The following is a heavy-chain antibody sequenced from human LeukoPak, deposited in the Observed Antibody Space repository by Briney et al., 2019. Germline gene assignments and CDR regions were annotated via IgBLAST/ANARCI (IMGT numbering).Heavy chain of an antibody. V-gene: IGHV1-24*01. J-gene: IGHJ5*02. CDR1: GYTLTELS. CDR2: FDPEDGET. CDR3: ATGWDCSSTSCYRDKWFDP. D-gene: IGHD2-2*02. Sequence: ASVKVSCKVSGYTLTELSMHWVLQAPGKGLEWMGGFDPEDGETIYAQKFQGRVTMTEDTSTDTAYMELSSLRSEDTAVYYCATGWDCSSTSCYRDKWFDPWVQGTLVTVSS.